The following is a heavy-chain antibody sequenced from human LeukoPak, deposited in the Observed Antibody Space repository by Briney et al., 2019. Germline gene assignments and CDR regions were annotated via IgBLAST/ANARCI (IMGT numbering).Heavy chain of an antibody. V-gene: IGHV3-21*01. CDR2: ISSSSSYI. CDR3: ARDRNWDTDY. D-gene: IGHD7-27*01. CDR1: GFTFSSYS. J-gene: IGHJ4*02. Sequence: PGGSLRLSCAASGFTFSSYSMNWVRQAPGKGLEWVSSISSSSSYIYYADSVKGRFTISRDNAKNSLYLQMNSLRAEDTAVYHCARDRNWDTDYWGQGTQVTVSS.